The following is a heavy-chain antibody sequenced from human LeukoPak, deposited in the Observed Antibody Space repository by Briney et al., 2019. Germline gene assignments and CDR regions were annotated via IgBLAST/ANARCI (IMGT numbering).Heavy chain of an antibody. CDR3: AKYLWFGEPTGAPFDY. Sequence: PGGSLRLSCAASGFTFSSYSMNWVRQAPWKGLEWVSSISSSSSYIYYADSVKGRFTISRDNAKNSLYLQMNSLRAEDTAVYYCAKYLWFGEPTGAPFDYWGQGTLVTVSS. J-gene: IGHJ4*02. V-gene: IGHV3-21*04. D-gene: IGHD3-10*01. CDR1: GFTFSSYS. CDR2: ISSSSSYI.